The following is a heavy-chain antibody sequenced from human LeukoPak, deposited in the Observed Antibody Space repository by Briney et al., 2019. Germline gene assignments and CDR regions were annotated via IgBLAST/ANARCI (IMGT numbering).Heavy chain of an antibody. Sequence: GGSLRFSCAASGFTLSNYAMNWVRQAPGKGLEWVSYISSSGSTIYYADSVKGRFTISRDNAKNSLYLQMSSLRAEDTAVYYCAELGITMIGGVWGKGTTVTISS. D-gene: IGHD3-10*02. CDR3: AELGITMIGGV. CDR2: ISSSGSTI. CDR1: GFTLSNYA. J-gene: IGHJ6*04. V-gene: IGHV3-48*03.